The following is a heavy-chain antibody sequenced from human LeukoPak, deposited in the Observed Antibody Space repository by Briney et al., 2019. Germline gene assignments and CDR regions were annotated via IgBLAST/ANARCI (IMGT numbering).Heavy chain of an antibody. J-gene: IGHJ4*02. CDR3: ATLANSGWYSFDY. V-gene: IGHV3-53*01. D-gene: IGHD6-19*01. CDR2: IYSGGST. CDR1: GFTVSSNY. Sequence: GGSLRLSCAASGFTVSSNYMSWVRQAPGKGLEWVSVIYSGGSTYYADSVKGRFTISRDNSKNTLYLQMNSLRAEDTAVYYCATLANSGWYSFDYWGQGTLVTVSS.